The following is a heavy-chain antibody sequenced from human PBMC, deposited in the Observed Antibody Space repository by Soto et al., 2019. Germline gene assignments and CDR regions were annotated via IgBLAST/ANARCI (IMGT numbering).Heavy chain of an antibody. CDR3: ARINYYDSSGYYYYFDY. D-gene: IGHD3-22*01. CDR2: ISAYNGNT. V-gene: IGHV1-18*01. Sequence: QVQLVQSGAEVKKPGASVKVSCKASDYTFTSYGISWVRQAPGQGLEWMGWISAYNGNTNYAQKLQGRVTMTTDTSTSTAYMELRSLRSDDTAVYYCARINYYDSSGYYYYFDYWGQGTLVTVSS. CDR1: DYTFTSYG. J-gene: IGHJ4*02.